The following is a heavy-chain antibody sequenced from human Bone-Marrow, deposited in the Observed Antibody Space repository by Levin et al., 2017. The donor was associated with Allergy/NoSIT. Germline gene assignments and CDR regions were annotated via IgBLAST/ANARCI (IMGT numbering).Heavy chain of an antibody. J-gene: IGHJ4*02. D-gene: IGHD2-21*01. CDR1: GFTFSSYA. CDR3: ARGLLLNPYYFDY. V-gene: IGHV3-30-3*01. CDR2: ISYDGSNK. Sequence: GESLKISCAASGFTFSSYAMHWVRQAPGKGLEWVAVISYDGSNKYYADSVKGRFTISRDNSKNTLYLQMNSLRAEDTAVYYCARGLLLNPYYFDYWGQGTLVTVSS.